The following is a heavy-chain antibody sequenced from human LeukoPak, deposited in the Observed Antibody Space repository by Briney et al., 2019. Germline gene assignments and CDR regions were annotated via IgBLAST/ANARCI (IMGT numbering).Heavy chain of an antibody. D-gene: IGHD2-2*01. CDR2: IYYSGST. CDR3: ARDVYCSSTSCYPH. V-gene: IGHV4-30-4*08. CDR1: GGSISSGDYY. J-gene: IGHJ4*02. Sequence: SETLSLTRTVSGGSISSGDYYWRWIRQPPGKGLEWIGYIYYSGSTYYHRSLKSRVTNSVDTSKNQFSLKLSSVTAADTAVYYCARDVYCSSTSCYPHWGQGTLVTVSS.